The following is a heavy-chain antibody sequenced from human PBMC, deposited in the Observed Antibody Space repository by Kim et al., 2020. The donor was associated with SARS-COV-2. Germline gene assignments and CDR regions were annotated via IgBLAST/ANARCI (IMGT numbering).Heavy chain of an antibody. CDR2: IYYSGST. CDR1: GGSISSGGYY. J-gene: IGHJ4*02. D-gene: IGHD3-22*01. V-gene: IGHV4-31*03. CDR3: ASDQRGDYYDSSGYLN. Sequence: SETLSLTCTVSGGSISSGGYYWSWIRQHPGKGLEWIGYIYYSGSTYYNPSLKSRVTISVDTSKNQFSLKLSSVTAADTAVYYCASDQRGDYYDSSGYLNWGQGTLVTVSS.